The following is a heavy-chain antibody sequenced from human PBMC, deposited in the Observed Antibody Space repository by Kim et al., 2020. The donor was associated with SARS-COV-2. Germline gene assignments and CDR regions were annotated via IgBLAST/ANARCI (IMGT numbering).Heavy chain of an antibody. Sequence: GGSLRLSCAASGFTFSDYYMSWIRQAPGKGLEWVSYISSSSSYTNYADSVKGRFTISRDNAKNSLYLQMSSLRAEDTAVYYCARENSSAYGDLSGFDYWGQGTLVTVSS. CDR1: GFTFSDYY. V-gene: IGHV3-11*05. D-gene: IGHD4-17*01. CDR3: ARENSSAYGDLSGFDY. CDR2: ISSSSSYT. J-gene: IGHJ4*02.